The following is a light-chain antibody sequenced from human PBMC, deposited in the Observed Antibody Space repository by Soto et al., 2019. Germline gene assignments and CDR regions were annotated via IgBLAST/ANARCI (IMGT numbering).Light chain of an antibody. CDR3: QQYNSWLWT. CDR2: GAS. V-gene: IGKV3-20*01. Sequence: EIVLTQSPCTLSLSPGERATLSCRASQSVSSSYLGWYQQKPGQAPRLLIYGASSRATGIPARFSGSGSGTEFTLIISSLQSEDSAVYYCQQYNSWLWTFGQGTKVDIK. CDR1: QSVSSSY. J-gene: IGKJ1*01.